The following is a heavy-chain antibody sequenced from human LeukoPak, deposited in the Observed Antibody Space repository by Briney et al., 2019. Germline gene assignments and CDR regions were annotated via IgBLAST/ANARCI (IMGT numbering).Heavy chain of an antibody. V-gene: IGHV1-2*02. J-gene: IGHJ4*02. CDR2: INPNSGGT. CDR1: GYTFTGYY. D-gene: IGHD6-19*01. CDR3: ASHKAVAGQFDY. Sequence: ASVKLSCKASGYTFTGYYMHWVRQAPGQGLEWMGWINPNSGGTNYAHNFQGRVTMSRDTAISTAYMELSSLRSDDTAVYYCASHKAVAGQFDYWGQGTLVTVSS.